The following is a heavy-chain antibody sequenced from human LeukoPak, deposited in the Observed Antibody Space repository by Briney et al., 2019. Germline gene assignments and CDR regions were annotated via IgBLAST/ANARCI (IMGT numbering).Heavy chain of an antibody. V-gene: IGHV4-30-2*01. CDR2: IFQSGCT. CDR3: ARGGKIYDYILPSHDAFDI. CDR1: GGSISSGGYS. Sequence: SETLSLTCAVSGGSISSGGYSWSWIRQPPGKGLDWIGYIFQSGCTYYNPSLKSRVTISIDRSKNQFSLKLTSVTAADTAVYYCARGGKIYDYILPSHDAFDIWGQGTMVTVSS. D-gene: IGHD3-9*01. J-gene: IGHJ3*02.